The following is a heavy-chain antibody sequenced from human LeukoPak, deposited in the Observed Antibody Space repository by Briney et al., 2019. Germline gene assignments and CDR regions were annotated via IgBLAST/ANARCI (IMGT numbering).Heavy chain of an antibody. D-gene: IGHD3-16*01. CDR1: GASFSSYA. Sequence: WASVKVSCKASGASFSSYAISWVRQAPGQGLEWMGRIIPIFGTPNYAQRFQGRVTITADIVSSTAYMEVNNLTSEATAVYFCAKQGALGQDYYMDVWGNGTTVTVSS. CDR3: AKQGALGQDYYMDV. J-gene: IGHJ6*03. CDR2: IIPIFGTP. V-gene: IGHV1-69*06.